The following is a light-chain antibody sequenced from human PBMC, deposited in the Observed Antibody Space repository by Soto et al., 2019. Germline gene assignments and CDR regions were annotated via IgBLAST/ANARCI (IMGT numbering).Light chain of an antibody. CDR2: GAS. Sequence: ELVLTQSPATLSLSPGERATRSCRASPSVSSSYLAWYQQKPGQAPRLLIYGASSRATGIPDRFSGSGSGTDFTLTISRLEPEDFAVYYCQQYGSSPATFGQGTKVDIK. CDR3: QQYGSSPAT. J-gene: IGKJ1*01. V-gene: IGKV3-20*01. CDR1: PSVSSSY.